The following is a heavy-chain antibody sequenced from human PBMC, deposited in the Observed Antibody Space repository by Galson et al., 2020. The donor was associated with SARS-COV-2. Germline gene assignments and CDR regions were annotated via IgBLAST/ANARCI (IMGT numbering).Heavy chain of an antibody. J-gene: IGHJ3*02. Sequence: SETLSLTCTVSGGSISSYYWSWIRQPPGKGLEWIGYIYYSGSTNYNPSLKSRVTISVDTSKNQFSLKLSSVTAADTAVYYCARGCPRIGGSCYSDAFDIWGQGTMVTVSS. CDR1: GGSISSYY. CDR3: ARGCPRIGGSCYSDAFDI. D-gene: IGHD2-15*01. V-gene: IGHV4-59*01. CDR2: IYYSGST.